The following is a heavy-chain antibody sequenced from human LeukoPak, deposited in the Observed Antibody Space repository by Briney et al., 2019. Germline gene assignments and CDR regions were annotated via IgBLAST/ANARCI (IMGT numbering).Heavy chain of an antibody. CDR3: ARDSTLSGFDP. CDR1: GFTVSSNY. V-gene: IGHV3-53*01. Sequence: GGSLRLSCVASGFTVSSNYMSWVRQAPGKGLEWVSVIYSGGSTYYADSVKGRFTISRDNSKNTLYLQMNSLRAEDTAVYYCARDSTLSGFDPWGQGTLVTVSS. D-gene: IGHD3-10*01. J-gene: IGHJ5*02. CDR2: IYSGGST.